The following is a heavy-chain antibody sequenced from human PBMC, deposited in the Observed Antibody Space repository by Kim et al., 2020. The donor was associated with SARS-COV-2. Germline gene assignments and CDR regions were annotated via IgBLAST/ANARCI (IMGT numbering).Heavy chain of an antibody. Sequence: SETLSLTCNVSGGSVSNRGYYWSWIRQPTGKGLEYIGYVYSTGNTKYNPSLKSRVTMSVDTSRNQFSLKMNSVTAADTALYFCGRRDGDTFDIWGQGTMVRVSS. CDR1: GGSVSNRGYY. J-gene: IGHJ3*02. CDR3: GRRDGDTFDI. CDR2: VYSTGNT. V-gene: IGHV4-61*08.